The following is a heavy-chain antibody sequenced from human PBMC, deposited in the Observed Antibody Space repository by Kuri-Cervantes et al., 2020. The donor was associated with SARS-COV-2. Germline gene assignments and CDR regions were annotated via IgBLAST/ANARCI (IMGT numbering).Heavy chain of an antibody. V-gene: IGHV3-21*01. CDR3: ARVKQWLGRGGVVFDY. J-gene: IGHJ4*02. CDR2: ISSSSSYI. CDR1: GFTFSSYS. Sequence: GGSLRLSCAASGFTFSSYSMNWARPAPGKGLEWFSSISSSSSYIYYADSVKGRFTISRDNAKNSLYLQMNSLRAEDTAVYYCARVKQWLGRGGVVFDYWGQGTLVTVSS. D-gene: IGHD6-19*01.